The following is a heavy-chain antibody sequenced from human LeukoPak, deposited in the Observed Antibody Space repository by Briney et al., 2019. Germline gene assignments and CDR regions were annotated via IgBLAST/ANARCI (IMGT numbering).Heavy chain of an antibody. CDR3: ATLLDSSGWHHDY. CDR1: GYTFTSYG. Sequence: ASVKVSCKASGYTFTSYGINWVRQAPGQGLEWMGWISAYNDNTNYAQKLQDRITMTTDTSTSTAYMELRSLRSDDTAVYYCATLLDSSGWHHDYWGQGTLVTVSS. V-gene: IGHV1-18*01. CDR2: ISAYNDNT. J-gene: IGHJ4*02. D-gene: IGHD6-19*01.